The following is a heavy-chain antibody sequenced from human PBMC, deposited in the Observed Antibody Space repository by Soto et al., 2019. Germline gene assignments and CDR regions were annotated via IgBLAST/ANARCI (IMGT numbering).Heavy chain of an antibody. CDR3: ARDKIAVGSGRRDYYGMDV. J-gene: IGHJ6*02. CDR2: ISTSSSYT. V-gene: IGHV3-21*04. CDR1: GFTFSSYS. D-gene: IGHD3-10*01. Sequence: PGGSLRLSCAASGFTFSSYSINWVRQAPGKGLEWVGFISTSSSYTYYAESVQGRFTISSDNANNTLYLQMNSLRAEDTAMYYCARDKIAVGSGRRDYYGMDVWGQGTTVTVSS.